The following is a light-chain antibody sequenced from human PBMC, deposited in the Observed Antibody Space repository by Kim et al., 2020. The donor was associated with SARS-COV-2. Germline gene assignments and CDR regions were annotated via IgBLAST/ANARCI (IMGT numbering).Light chain of an antibody. Sequence: QSALTQPRSVSGSPGQSVTISCTGTSSDVGANNYVSWYQQHPGKAPKLMIYDVTKRPSGVPDRFSGSKSGNTASLTISGLQAEDEADYYCCSYAGSYVFGTGTKVTVL. CDR1: SSDVGANNY. J-gene: IGLJ1*01. V-gene: IGLV2-11*01. CDR3: CSYAGSYV. CDR2: DVT.